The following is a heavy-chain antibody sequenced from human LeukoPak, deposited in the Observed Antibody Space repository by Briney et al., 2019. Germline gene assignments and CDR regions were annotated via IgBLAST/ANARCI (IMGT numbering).Heavy chain of an antibody. CDR1: GFTFSTYA. CDR3: AKDRYAWRDFDY. V-gene: IGHV3-23*01. CDR2: ISGSGGAT. Sequence: GGSLRLSCAASGFTFSTYAMTWVRQAPGKGLEWASAISGSGGATYYADSVRGRFTVSRDSSKNTLYLQMNSLRAEDTAVYYCAKDRYAWRDFDYWGQGTLVTVSS. J-gene: IGHJ4*02. D-gene: IGHD3-16*01.